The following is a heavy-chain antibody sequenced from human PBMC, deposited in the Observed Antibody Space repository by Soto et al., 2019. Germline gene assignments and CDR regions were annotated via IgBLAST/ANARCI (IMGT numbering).Heavy chain of an antibody. J-gene: IGHJ4*02. D-gene: IGHD4-17*01. Sequence: GGSLRLSCVASGFTVDDYAMHWVRQAPGKGLEWVSGISANGDNVDYADSVKGRFTVSRDSAKNSLFLQMNSLRPEDTALYYCAKDMKWGGMTTIHYFDSWGQGT. V-gene: IGHV3-9*01. CDR3: AKDMKWGGMTTIHYFDS. CDR2: ISANGDNV. CDR1: GFTVDDYA.